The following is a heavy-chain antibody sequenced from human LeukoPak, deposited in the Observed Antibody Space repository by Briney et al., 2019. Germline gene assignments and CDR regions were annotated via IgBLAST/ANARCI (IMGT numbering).Heavy chain of an antibody. Sequence: GGSLRLSCAASGFTFSSYSTNWVRQAPGKGLEWVSSISSSSSYIYYADSVKGRFTISRDNAKNSLYLQMNSLRAEDTAVYYCARDPPYYDSSGYYYDYWGQGTLVTVSS. CDR3: ARDPPYYDSSGYYYDY. CDR1: GFTFSSYS. D-gene: IGHD3-22*01. V-gene: IGHV3-21*01. J-gene: IGHJ4*02. CDR2: ISSSSSYI.